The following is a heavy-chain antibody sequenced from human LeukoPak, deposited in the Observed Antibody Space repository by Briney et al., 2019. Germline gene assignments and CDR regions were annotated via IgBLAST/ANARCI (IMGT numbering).Heavy chain of an antibody. D-gene: IGHD5-12*01. CDR3: ARDRSGYDFGVRYMDV. Sequence: SVKVSCKASGGTFSSYAISWVRQAPGQGLEWMGRIIPILGIANYAQKFQGRVTITADKSTSTAYMELSRLRSDDTAVYYCARDRSGYDFGVRYMDVWGKGTTVTVSS. V-gene: IGHV1-69*04. CDR2: IIPILGIA. J-gene: IGHJ6*03. CDR1: GGTFSSYA.